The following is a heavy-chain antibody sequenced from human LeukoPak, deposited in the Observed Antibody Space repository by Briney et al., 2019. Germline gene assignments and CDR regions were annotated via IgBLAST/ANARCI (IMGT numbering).Heavy chain of an antibody. V-gene: IGHV4-34*01. D-gene: IGHD3-3*01. CDR3: ARGLVLRFLEWLPPISYGMDV. Sequence: SETLSLTCAVYGGSFSGYYWSWIRQPPGKGLEWIGEINHSGSTNYIPSLKSRVTISVDTSKNQFSLKLSSVTAADTAVYYCARGLVLRFLEWLPPISYGMDVWGQGTTVTVSS. CDR1: GGSFSGYY. CDR2: INHSGST. J-gene: IGHJ6*02.